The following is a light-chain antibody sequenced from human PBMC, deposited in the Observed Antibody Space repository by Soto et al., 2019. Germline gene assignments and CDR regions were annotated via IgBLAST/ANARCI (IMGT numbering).Light chain of an antibody. J-gene: IGKJ1*01. CDR2: GAS. Sequence: IVLTHFPGTLSLSQGERATLSCRASQSVSSSYLAWYQQKPGQAPRLLIFGASSRTTGTPDRFSGSGSGTDFTLTISTLEPEDFAVYYCQQYGSSLWTFCQRTKADIK. CDR1: QSVSSSY. V-gene: IGKV3-20*01. CDR3: QQYGSSLWT.